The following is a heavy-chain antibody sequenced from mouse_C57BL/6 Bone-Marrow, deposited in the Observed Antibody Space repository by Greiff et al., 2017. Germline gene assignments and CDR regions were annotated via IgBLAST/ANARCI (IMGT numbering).Heavy chain of an antibody. J-gene: IGHJ2*01. Sequence: VQLQRSGAELVRPGASVKLSCTASGFNIKDDYMHWVKQRPEQGLEWIGWIDPENGDTESASKFQGKATITADTSSNTAYLQLSSLTSEDTAVYYCTTGSLYFDYWGQGTTLTVSS. CDR2: IDPENGDT. CDR1: GFNIKDDY. CDR3: TTGSLYFDY. D-gene: IGHD6-2*01. V-gene: IGHV14-4*01.